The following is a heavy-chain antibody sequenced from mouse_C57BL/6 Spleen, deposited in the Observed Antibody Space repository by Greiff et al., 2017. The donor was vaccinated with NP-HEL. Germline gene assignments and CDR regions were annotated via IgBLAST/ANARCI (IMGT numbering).Heavy chain of an antibody. Sequence: EVQLQQSGPELVKPGASVKISCKASGYTFTDYYMNWVKQSHGKSLEWIGDINPNNGGTSYNQKFKGKATLTVDKSSSTAYMELRSLTSEDSAVYYCARLEDYYGSSYIYAMDYWGQGTSVTVSS. CDR2: INPNNGGT. J-gene: IGHJ4*01. CDR1: GYTFTDYY. CDR3: ARLEDYYGSSYIYAMDY. D-gene: IGHD1-1*01. V-gene: IGHV1-26*01.